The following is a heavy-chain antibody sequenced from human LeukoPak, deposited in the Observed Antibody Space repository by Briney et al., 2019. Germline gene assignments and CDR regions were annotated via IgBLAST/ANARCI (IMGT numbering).Heavy chain of an antibody. Sequence: GGSLRLSCAASGFTFSDYYMNWVRQAPGKGLEWVSSISGSSSYIYYADSVKGRFTISRDNAKNSLYLQMNSLRAEDTAVYYCARSIYGSGTKGFDYWGQGTLVTVSS. CDR1: GFTFSDYY. V-gene: IGHV3-21*01. J-gene: IGHJ4*02. D-gene: IGHD3-10*01. CDR2: ISGSSSYI. CDR3: ARSIYGSGTKGFDY.